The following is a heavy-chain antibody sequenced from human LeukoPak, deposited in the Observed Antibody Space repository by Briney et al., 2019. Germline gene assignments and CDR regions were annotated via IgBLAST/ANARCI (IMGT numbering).Heavy chain of an antibody. Sequence: ASVKVSCKAFGYSFNGYGISWVRQAPGQGLEWMGWDSAYNGNTNYAQKFQGRVTMTTDTSSSTAYMELRSLRSDDTAVYYCARDCKGNCRSPYYFDYWGQGTLVTVSS. V-gene: IGHV1-18*01. CDR2: DSAYNGNT. CDR1: GYSFNGYG. D-gene: IGHD4-23*01. J-gene: IGHJ4*02. CDR3: ARDCKGNCRSPYYFDY.